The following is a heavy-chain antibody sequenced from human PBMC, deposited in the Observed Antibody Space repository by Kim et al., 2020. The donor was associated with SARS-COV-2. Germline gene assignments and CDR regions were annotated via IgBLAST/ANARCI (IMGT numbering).Heavy chain of an antibody. CDR3: SRVERGGPFYSPFPYYF. CDR1: GGSISSYY. Sequence: SETLSLTCTVSGGSISSYYWSWIRQPPWKGLEWIGFLYYSGSTNYNPSLKSRVTISVDTTKNHFPLQLSSLPAPDTAVYYSSRVERGGPFYSPFPYYF. V-gene: IGHV4-59*01. CDR2: LYYSGST. D-gene: IGHD2-15*01. J-gene: IGHJ1*01.